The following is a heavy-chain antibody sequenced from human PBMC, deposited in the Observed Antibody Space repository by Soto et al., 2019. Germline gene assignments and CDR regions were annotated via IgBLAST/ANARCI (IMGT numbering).Heavy chain of an antibody. J-gene: IGHJ4*02. CDR1: GFTFSSYS. CDR3: ARGEWFGELGY. CDR2: ISSSSSTI. Sequence: GGSLRLSCAASGFTFSSYSMNWVRQAPGKGLEWVSYISSSSSTIYYADSVKGRFTISRDNAKNSLYLQMNSLRAEDTAVYYCARGEWFGELGYWGQGTLVTVSS. V-gene: IGHV3-48*01. D-gene: IGHD3-10*01.